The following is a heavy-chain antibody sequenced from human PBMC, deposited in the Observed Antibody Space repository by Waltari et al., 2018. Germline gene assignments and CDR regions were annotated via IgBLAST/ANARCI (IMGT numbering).Heavy chain of an antibody. D-gene: IGHD3-22*01. CDR2: IYYSGST. J-gene: IGHJ4*02. Sequence: QVQLQESGPGLVQPSQTLSLTCTVSGGSISTGGYSWSWIRQHPGKGLEWIGYIYYSGSTYYNPSLKSRVTISVDTSKNQFSLKLSSVTAADTAVYYCARDSGSTPFDYWGQGTLVTVSS. CDR3: ARDSGSTPFDY. CDR1: GGSISTGGYS. V-gene: IGHV4-31*03.